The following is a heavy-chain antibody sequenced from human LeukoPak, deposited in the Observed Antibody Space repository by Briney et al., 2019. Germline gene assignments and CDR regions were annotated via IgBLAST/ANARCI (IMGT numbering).Heavy chain of an antibody. CDR3: ATDGRERATAFGC. CDR1: GGSISSSSYY. CDR2: IYYSGST. D-gene: IGHD1-26*01. J-gene: IGHJ4*02. Sequence: SETLSLTCTVSGGSISSSSYYWGWVRQPPGKGLEWIGSIYYSGSTYYNPSLKSRVTISVDTSKNQISLKLSSVTAADTAMYYCATDGRERATAFGCWGQGTLVTVSS. V-gene: IGHV4-39*02.